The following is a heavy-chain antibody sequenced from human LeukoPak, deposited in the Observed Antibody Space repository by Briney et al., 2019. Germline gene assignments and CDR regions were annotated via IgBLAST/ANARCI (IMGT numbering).Heavy chain of an antibody. CDR2: ISYDGNDK. Sequence: GGSLRLSCSASGFTFSSYAMHWVRQAPGKGLEWVAIISYDGNDKYYTDSVKGRFTISRDKPKNTLYLQMNSLRAEDTAVYYCARDRDTAMGLWGQGTLVTVSS. CDR1: GFTFSSYA. D-gene: IGHD5-18*01. J-gene: IGHJ4*02. V-gene: IGHV3-30-3*01. CDR3: ARDRDTAMGL.